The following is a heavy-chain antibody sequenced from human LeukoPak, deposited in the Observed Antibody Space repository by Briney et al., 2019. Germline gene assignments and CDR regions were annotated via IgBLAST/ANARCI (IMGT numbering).Heavy chain of an antibody. CDR3: ARATYYDFWSGYYSESYYYYYMDV. J-gene: IGHJ6*03. V-gene: IGHV1-8*01. Sequence: ASVKVSCKASGYTFASYDINWVRQATGQGLGWMGWMNPNSGNTGYAQKFQGRVTMTRNTSISTAYMELSSLRSEDTAVYYCARATYYDFWSGYYSESYYYYYMDVWGKGTTVTVSS. D-gene: IGHD3-3*01. CDR1: GYTFASYD. CDR2: MNPNSGNT.